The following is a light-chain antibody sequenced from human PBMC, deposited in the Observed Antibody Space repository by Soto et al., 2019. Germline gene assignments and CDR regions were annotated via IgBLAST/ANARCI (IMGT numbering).Light chain of an antibody. CDR2: GTS. CDR3: QQYDSYPWT. Sequence: DIQMTQSPSTLSASVGDRVTITCRASQSSSRWLAWYQQKSGKAPKFLIYGTSSLESGVPSRFSGSGSGTEFTLTITTLQPDDFATYYCQQYDSYPWTFGQGTKVDIK. V-gene: IGKV1-5*01. J-gene: IGKJ1*01. CDR1: QSSSRW.